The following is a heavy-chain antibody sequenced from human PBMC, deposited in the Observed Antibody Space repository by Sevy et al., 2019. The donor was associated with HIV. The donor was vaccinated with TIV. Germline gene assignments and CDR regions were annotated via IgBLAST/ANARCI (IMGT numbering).Heavy chain of an antibody. D-gene: IGHD3-22*01. V-gene: IGHV3-33*01. J-gene: IGHJ4*02. CDR1: GFTFSKYG. CDR2: IWYDGSNK. Sequence: GGSLRLSCAASGFTFSKYGMHWVRQAPGKGLEWVALIWYDGSNKYYAHSVKGRFTISRDNSKNTLYLQMNSLRAEDTAVYYCVRGADYYDSSGANYDYWGQGTLVTVSS. CDR3: VRGADYYDSSGANYDY.